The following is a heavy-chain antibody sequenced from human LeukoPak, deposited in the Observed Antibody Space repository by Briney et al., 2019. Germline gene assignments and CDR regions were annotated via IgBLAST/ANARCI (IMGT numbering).Heavy chain of an antibody. CDR2: FHTRGST. Sequence: SETLSLTCTVSGGSISSGNYYWSWIRQPAGKGLEWIGRFHTRGSTNYNPSLKSRVIISVDTSKNQFSLKLSSVTAADTAVYFCARERGGSKLSGLYGRDYYYMDVWGKGTTVTVSS. CDR3: ARERGGSKLSGLYGRDYYYMDV. V-gene: IGHV4-61*02. D-gene: IGHD3-16*01. CDR1: GGSISSGNYY. J-gene: IGHJ6*03.